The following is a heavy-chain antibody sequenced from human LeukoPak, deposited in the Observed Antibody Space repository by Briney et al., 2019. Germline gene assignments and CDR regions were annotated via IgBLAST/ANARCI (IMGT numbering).Heavy chain of an antibody. CDR3: ARALPGYSSSWYQGYYYYGMDV. Sequence: PSETLSLTCTVSGGSVSSNSFYWTWIRQPPGKGLEWIGYIYYGGNSNYNPSLKSRVTISVDTSKNQFSLKLSSVTAADTAVYYCARALPGYSSSWYQGYYYYGMDVWGQGTTVTVSS. D-gene: IGHD6-13*01. J-gene: IGHJ6*02. CDR1: GGSVSSNSFY. CDR2: IYYGGNS. V-gene: IGHV4-61*01.